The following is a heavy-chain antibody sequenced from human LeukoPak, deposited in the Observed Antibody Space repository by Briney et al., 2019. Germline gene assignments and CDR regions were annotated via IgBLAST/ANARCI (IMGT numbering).Heavy chain of an antibody. CDR1: GGSISSYY. D-gene: IGHD4-17*01. Sequence: PSETLSLTCTVSGGSISSYYWSWIRQPPGKGLEWIGYIYYSGSTNYNPSLKSRVTISVDTSKNQFSLKLSSVTAADTAVYYCARVGDYGDYSFDYWGQGTLVTVSS. CDR3: ARVGDYGDYSFDY. CDR2: IYYSGST. J-gene: IGHJ4*02. V-gene: IGHV4-59*01.